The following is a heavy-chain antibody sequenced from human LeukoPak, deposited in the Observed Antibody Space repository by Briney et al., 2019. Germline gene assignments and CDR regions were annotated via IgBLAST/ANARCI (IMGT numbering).Heavy chain of an antibody. CDR3: ARDGRHRYYYDSSGFYGSWFDP. V-gene: IGHV1-18*01. CDR2: ISAYNGNT. Sequence: ASVKVSCKASGYTFTSYGISWVRQAPGQGLEWMGWISAYNGNTNYAQKLQGRVTMTTDTSTSTAYMELRSLRSDDTAVYYCARDGRHRYYYDSSGFYGSWFDPWDQGTLVTVSS. J-gene: IGHJ5*02. D-gene: IGHD3-22*01. CDR1: GYTFTSYG.